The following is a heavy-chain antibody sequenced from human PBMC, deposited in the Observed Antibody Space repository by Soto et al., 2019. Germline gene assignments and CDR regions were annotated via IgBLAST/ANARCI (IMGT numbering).Heavy chain of an antibody. CDR2: IHYSGST. J-gene: IGHJ6*02. CDR1: GGSISSGRYY. Sequence: QVQLQESGPGLVKPSQTLSLTCTVSGGSISSGRYYWSWIRQHPGKGLEWIGNIHYSGSTYSNPSLKSRVTISVDTSKNQSSLKLSSVTAAATAVYYCAREPSDYVMDVWGQGTTVTVSS. CDR3: AREPSDYVMDV. V-gene: IGHV4-31*03.